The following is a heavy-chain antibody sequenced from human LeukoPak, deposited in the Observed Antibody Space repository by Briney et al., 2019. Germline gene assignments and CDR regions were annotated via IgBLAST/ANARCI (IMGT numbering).Heavy chain of an antibody. J-gene: IGHJ4*02. D-gene: IGHD3-16*02. V-gene: IGHV3-48*03. CDR3: ARGIFTFGGVIANVYY. CDR1: GFTFRSYE. CDR2: ISSSGSTI. Sequence: TGGSLRLSCAASGFTFRSYEMNWVRQARGKGLEWVSYISSSGSTIYYADPVKRRFTIYRDNAKNSLYPNMNTLRAEDTAVYYCARGIFTFGGVIANVYYCGQGDLVTVSS.